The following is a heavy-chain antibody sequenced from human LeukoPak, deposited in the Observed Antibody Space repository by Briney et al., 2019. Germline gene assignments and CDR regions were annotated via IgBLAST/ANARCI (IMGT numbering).Heavy chain of an antibody. D-gene: IGHD6-19*01. CDR2: IYYSGST. V-gene: IGHV4-59*08. CDR1: GGSISSYY. J-gene: IGHJ5*02. CDR3: ARHGSGWFGTRANWFDP. Sequence: PSETLSLTCTVSGGSISSYYWSWIRQPPGKGLEWIGYIYYSGSTNYNPSLKSRVTISVDTSKNQFSLKLSSVTAADTAVYYCARHGSGWFGTRANWFDPRGQGTLVTVSS.